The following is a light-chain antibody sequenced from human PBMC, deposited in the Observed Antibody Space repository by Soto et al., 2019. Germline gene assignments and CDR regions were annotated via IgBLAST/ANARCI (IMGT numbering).Light chain of an antibody. Sequence: DIQMTQSPSSLSASVGDRVTITCRASQGIANYLAWYQQRPGKVPKLLIYASSTLESGVPSRFSGSGSGTDFTLTIGSLQREDFATYYCQQYNSYSWTFGQGTKVDIK. V-gene: IGKV1-27*01. CDR2: ASS. CDR3: QQYNSYSWT. J-gene: IGKJ1*01. CDR1: QGIANY.